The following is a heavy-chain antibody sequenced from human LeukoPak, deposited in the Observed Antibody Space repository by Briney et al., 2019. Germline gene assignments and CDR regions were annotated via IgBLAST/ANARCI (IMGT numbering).Heavy chain of an antibody. D-gene: IGHD3-22*01. Sequence: PSQTLSLTCTVSGGSISSGSYYWGWNRQPAGKGLEWIVRIYSSGSTNYNPSLKSRVTISVDTSKTQFSLKLSSVTAADTAVYYCASTGDSSGYYPPYYYYGMDVWGQGTTVTVSS. CDR3: ASTGDSSGYYPPYYYYGMDV. J-gene: IGHJ6*02. CDR1: GGSISSGSYY. V-gene: IGHV4-61*02. CDR2: IYSSGST.